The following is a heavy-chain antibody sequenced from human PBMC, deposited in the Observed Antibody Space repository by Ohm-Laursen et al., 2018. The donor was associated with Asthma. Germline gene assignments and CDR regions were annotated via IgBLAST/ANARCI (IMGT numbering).Heavy chain of an antibody. J-gene: IGHJ6*02. CDR3: AVRTTSAGFDV. Sequence: GSLRLSCAASGFTFSNHWMTWVRQAPGRGLEWVANINQDGSIWGYVDSVKGRFAISRDNAHNSLYLQMNSLRAQDTAVYYCAVRTTSAGFDVWGQGTTVTVSS. D-gene: IGHD1-1*01. V-gene: IGHV3-7*05. CDR1: GFTFSNHW. CDR2: INQDGSIW.